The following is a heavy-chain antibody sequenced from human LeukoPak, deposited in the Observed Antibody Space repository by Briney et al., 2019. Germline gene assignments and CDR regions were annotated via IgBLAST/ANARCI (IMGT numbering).Heavy chain of an antibody. Sequence: ASVKVSCKASGYTFTGYYMHWVRQAPGQGLEWMGWINPNSGGTNYAQKFQGRVTMTRDTPISTAYMELSRPRSDDTTVNYCARVTYYHMNAWGKGNTVTVSS. CDR2: INPNSGGT. J-gene: IGHJ6*03. CDR3: ARVTYYHMNA. V-gene: IGHV1-2*02. CDR1: GYTFTGYY.